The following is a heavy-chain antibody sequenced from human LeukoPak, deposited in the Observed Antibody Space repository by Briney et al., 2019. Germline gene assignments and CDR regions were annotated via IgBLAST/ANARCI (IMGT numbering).Heavy chain of an antibody. Sequence: GASVKVSCKASGYTFTGYYMHWVRQAPGQGLEWMGWMNPNSGDTGYPQKFQGRVTMTRDTSITTAYMELRSLRSEDTAVYYCARDHYHKIHSVMVTAPDYWGQGTLVIVSS. CDR3: ARDHYHKIHSVMVTAPDY. CDR2: MNPNSGDT. J-gene: IGHJ4*02. CDR1: GYTFTGYY. V-gene: IGHV1-8*02. D-gene: IGHD2-21*02.